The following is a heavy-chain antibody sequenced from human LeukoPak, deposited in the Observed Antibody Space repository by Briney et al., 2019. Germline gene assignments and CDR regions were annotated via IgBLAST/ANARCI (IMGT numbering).Heavy chain of an antibody. J-gene: IGHJ6*03. CDR1: GGSFSGYY. V-gene: IGHV4-34*01. Sequence: SETLSLTCAVYGGSFSGYYWSWIRQPPGKGLEWIGEINHSGSTNYNPSLKSRVTISVDTSKNQFSLKLSSVTAADTAVYYCARMYYDFWSGYSMGDEYYYYIDVWGKGTTVTVSS. D-gene: IGHD3-3*01. CDR3: ARMYYDFWSGYSMGDEYYYYIDV. CDR2: INHSGST.